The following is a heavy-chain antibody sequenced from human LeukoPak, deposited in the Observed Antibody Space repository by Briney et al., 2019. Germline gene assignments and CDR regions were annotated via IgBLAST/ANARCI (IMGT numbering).Heavy chain of an antibody. J-gene: IGHJ4*02. CDR2: ISYDGSNK. D-gene: IGHD3-22*01. CDR3: ARDSMIVVGGFDY. Sequence: GGSLRLSCAAPGFTFSSYAMHWVRQAPGKGLEWVAVISYDGSNKYYADSVKGRFTISRDNSKNTLYLQMNSLRAEDTAVYYCARDSMIVVGGFDYWGQGTLVTVSS. CDR1: GFTFSSYA. V-gene: IGHV3-30-3*01.